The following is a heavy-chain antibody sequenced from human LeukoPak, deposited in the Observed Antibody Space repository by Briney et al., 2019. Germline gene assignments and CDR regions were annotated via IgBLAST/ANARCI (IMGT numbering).Heavy chain of an antibody. CDR2: IYYTGST. CDR1: GGSMSGYY. Sequence: SETLSLTCTVSGGSMSGYYWTWIRQPPGKGMEWIAYIYYTGSTNYNPSLESRVTISVDTSKNQFSLRLNSMATADTAVYYCARLRGNYFPDFWGQGTLVTVSS. V-gene: IGHV4-59*01. CDR3: ARLRGNYFPDF. D-gene: IGHD2/OR15-2a*01. J-gene: IGHJ4*02.